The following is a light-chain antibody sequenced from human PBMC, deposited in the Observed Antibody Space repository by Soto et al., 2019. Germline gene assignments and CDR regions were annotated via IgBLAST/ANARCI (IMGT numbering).Light chain of an antibody. CDR2: DDN. V-gene: IGLV1-51*01. J-gene: IGLJ2*01. CDR1: SSNIGNDY. CDR3: GTWDSSRNAL. Sequence: QSVLTQPPSVSAAPGQKVTISCSGSSSNIGNDYVSWYQQLPGTAPKLLIYDDNKRPSGIPDRFSGSKSATSATLVISGLQTGDEADYYCGTWDSSRNALFGGGTKLTVL.